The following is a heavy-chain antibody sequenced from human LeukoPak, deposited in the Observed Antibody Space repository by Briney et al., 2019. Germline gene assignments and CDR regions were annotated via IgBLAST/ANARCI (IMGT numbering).Heavy chain of an antibody. J-gene: IGHJ6*02. CDR3: ARDRRLADSSGYYSGARYYYYGMDV. CDR1: GFPVSSNY. CDR2: IYGGGRK. Sequence: GGSLSLSCAASGFPVSSNYMSWVRQAQGKGLEWVSVIYGGGRKNYADSVKGRFTISRDNSKNTLYLQMNSLRAEDTAVYYCARDRRLADSSGYYSGARYYYYGMDVWGQGTTVTVSS. D-gene: IGHD3-22*01. V-gene: IGHV3-53*01.